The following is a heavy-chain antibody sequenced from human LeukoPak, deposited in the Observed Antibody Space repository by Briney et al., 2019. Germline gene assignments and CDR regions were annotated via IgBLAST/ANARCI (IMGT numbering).Heavy chain of an antibody. CDR3: AKDGFRGDCNVGSCYPFDP. CDR2: INTDGKST. CDR1: GFTFSAYW. V-gene: IGHV3-74*01. J-gene: IGHJ5*02. D-gene: IGHD2-15*01. Sequence: GGSLRLSCAASGFTFSAYWMHWVRQAPGKGLVWVSHINTDGKSTNYADSVKGRFTISRDNSKNTLYLQINSLRAEDTALYFCAKDGFRGDCNVGSCYPFDPWGQGTLVTVSS.